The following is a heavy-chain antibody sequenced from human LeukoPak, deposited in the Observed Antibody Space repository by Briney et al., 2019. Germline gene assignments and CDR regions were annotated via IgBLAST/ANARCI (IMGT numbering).Heavy chain of an antibody. CDR3: AKGDRGYSYGAPYFDY. CDR2: ITYDGSQT. D-gene: IGHD5-18*01. Sequence: GGSLRLSCTASGFTFSHSAMHWVRQAPGKGLEWVAVITYDGSQTYFADSVKGRFTISRDNSKNTLYLQMNSLRAEDTAVYYCAKGDRGYSYGAPYFDYWGQGTLVTVSS. J-gene: IGHJ4*02. CDR1: GFTFSHSA. V-gene: IGHV3-30*04.